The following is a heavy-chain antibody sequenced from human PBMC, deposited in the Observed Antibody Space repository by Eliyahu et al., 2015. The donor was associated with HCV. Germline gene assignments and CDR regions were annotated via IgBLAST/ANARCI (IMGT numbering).Heavy chain of an antibody. CDR1: GGTFSSYT. J-gene: IGHJ4*02. Sequence: QVQLLQSGTEVKKPGSSVKVSCKASGGTFSSYTISWVRQAPGQGLEWMGRIIPMIDIANYAQMFRGRVTITADRSTSTVYMELRSLRCEDTAVYYCATSDSSDSFPFDYWGQGTLLTVSS. CDR2: IIPMIDIA. D-gene: IGHD6-19*01. CDR3: ATSDSSDSFPFDY. V-gene: IGHV1-69*02.